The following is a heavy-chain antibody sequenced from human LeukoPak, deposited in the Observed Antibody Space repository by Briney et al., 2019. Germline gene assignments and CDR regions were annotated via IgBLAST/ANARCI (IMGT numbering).Heavy chain of an antibody. D-gene: IGHD6-13*01. CDR3: ARGEIAAAGFVY. CDR1: GGSFSGYY. V-gene: IGHV4-34*01. Sequence: SETLSLTCAVYGGSFSGYYWSWIRQPPGKGLEWIGEINHSGSTNYNPSLKSRVTISVDTSKNQFSLKLSSVTAADTAVYYCARGEIAAAGFVYWGQGTLVTVSS. CDR2: INHSGST. J-gene: IGHJ4*02.